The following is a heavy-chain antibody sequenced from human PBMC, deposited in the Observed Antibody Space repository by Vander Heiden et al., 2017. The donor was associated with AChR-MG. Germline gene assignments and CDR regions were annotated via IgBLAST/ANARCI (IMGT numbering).Heavy chain of an antibody. CDR3: ARLYDSSGYFPKRAFDI. D-gene: IGHD3-22*01. J-gene: IGHJ3*02. V-gene: IGHV4-39*01. CDR2: IYYSGST. CDR1: GGSISSSSYY. Sequence: QLQLQESGPGLVKPSETPSLPCTVSGGSISSSSYYWGWIRQPPGKGLEWIGSIYYSGSTYYNPSLKSRVTISVDTSKNQFSLKLSSVTAADTAVYYCARLYDSSGYFPKRAFDIWGQGTMVTVSS.